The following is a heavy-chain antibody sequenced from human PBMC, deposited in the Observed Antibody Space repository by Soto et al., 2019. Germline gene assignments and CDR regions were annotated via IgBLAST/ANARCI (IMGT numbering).Heavy chain of an antibody. J-gene: IGHJ6*02. CDR3: ARGKVGYCSSTSCRAIYGMDV. CDR2: INHSGST. CDR1: GGSFSGYY. V-gene: IGHV4-34*01. Sequence: QVQLQQWGAGLLKPSETLSLTCAVYGGSFSGYYWSWIRQPPGKGLEWIGEINHSGSTNYNPSLKRRVTISVHTSKTQFALKLSSVTAADTAVYYCARGKVGYCSSTSCRAIYGMDVWGQGTTVTVSS. D-gene: IGHD2-2*01.